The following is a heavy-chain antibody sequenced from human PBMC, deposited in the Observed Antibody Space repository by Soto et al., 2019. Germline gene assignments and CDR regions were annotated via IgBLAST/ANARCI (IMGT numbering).Heavy chain of an antibody. D-gene: IGHD4-17*01. CDR2: IYHSGST. J-gene: IGHJ3*02. CDR1: SGSISSSNW. V-gene: IGHV4-4*02. Sequence: QVQLQESGPGLVKPSGTLSLTCAVSSGSISSSNWWSWVRQPPGKGLEWIGEIYHSGSTNYNPSLKSRVPISVDKSKNQFSLKLSSVTAADTAVYYCAREPYGDYSPSYAFDIWGQGTMVTVSS. CDR3: AREPYGDYSPSYAFDI.